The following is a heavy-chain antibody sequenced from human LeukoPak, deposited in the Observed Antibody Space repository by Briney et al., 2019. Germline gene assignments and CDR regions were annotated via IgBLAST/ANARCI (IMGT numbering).Heavy chain of an antibody. J-gene: IGHJ3*02. D-gene: IGHD2-15*01. V-gene: IGHV1-69*01. CDR3: ARDRSVVVAIDAFDI. CDR2: IIPIFGTA. Sequence: ASVKVSCKASGGTFSSYAISWARQAPGQGLEWMGGIIPIFGTANYAQKFQGRVTITADESTSTAYMELSSLRSEDTAVYYCARDRSVVVAIDAFDIWGQGTMVTVSS. CDR1: GGTFSSYA.